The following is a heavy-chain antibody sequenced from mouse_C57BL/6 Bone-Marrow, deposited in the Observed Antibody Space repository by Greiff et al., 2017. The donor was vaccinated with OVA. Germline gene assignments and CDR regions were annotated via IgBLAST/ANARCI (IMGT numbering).Heavy chain of an antibody. CDR3: AREGYYDYSLFAY. Sequence: EVQLQQSGPELVKPGASVKMSCKASGYTFTSYVMHWVKQKPGQGLEWIGYIYPYNDGTKYTEKFKGKATLTSDKSSSTAYMELSSLTSEDSAVYYCAREGYYDYSLFAYWGQGTLVTVSA. V-gene: IGHV1-14*01. J-gene: IGHJ3*01. CDR2: IYPYNDGT. CDR1: GYTFTSYV. D-gene: IGHD2-4*01.